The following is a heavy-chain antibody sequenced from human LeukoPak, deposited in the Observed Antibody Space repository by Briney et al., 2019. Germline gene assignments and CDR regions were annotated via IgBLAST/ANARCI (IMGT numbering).Heavy chain of an antibody. J-gene: IGHJ6*03. D-gene: IGHD3-3*01. CDR3: AREKGLWSGYLMDV. CDR2: MNPNSGNT. CDR1: GYTFTSYD. Sequence: ASVKVSCKASGYTFTSYDISWVRQATGQGLEWMGWMNPNSGNTGYAQKFQGRVTMTRNTSISTAYMELSSLRSEDTAVYYCAREKGLWSGYLMDVWGKGTTVTVSS. V-gene: IGHV1-8*01.